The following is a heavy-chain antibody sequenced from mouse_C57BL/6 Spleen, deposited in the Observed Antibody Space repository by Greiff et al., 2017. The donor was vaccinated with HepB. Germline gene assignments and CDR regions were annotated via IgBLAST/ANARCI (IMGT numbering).Heavy chain of an antibody. CDR2: IHPSDSDT. CDR3: AIRHYDYDLGYAMDY. V-gene: IGHV1-74*01. Sequence: QVQLQQPGAELVKPGASVKVSCKASGYTFTSYWMHWVKQRPGQGLEWIGRIHPSDSDTNYNQKFKGKATLTVDKSSSTAYMQLSSLTSEDAAVYYCAIRHYDYDLGYAMDYWGQGTSVTVSS. D-gene: IGHD2-4*01. CDR1: GYTFTSYW. J-gene: IGHJ4*01.